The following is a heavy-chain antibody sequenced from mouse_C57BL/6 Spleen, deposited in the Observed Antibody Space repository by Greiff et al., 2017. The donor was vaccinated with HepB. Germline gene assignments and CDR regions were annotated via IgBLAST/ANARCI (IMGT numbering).Heavy chain of an antibody. CDR3: ARSDYDDGY. CDR1: GYTFTSYW. CDR2: INPSSGYT. V-gene: IGHV1-7*01. D-gene: IGHD2-4*01. Sequence: QVHLMQSGAELAKPGASVKLSCTASGYTFTSYWMHWVQQRPGPGLEWIGYINPSSGYTKYNQKFKDKATLTADKSSSTAYMQLSSLTYEDSAVYYCARSDYDDGYWGQGTTLTVSS. J-gene: IGHJ2*01.